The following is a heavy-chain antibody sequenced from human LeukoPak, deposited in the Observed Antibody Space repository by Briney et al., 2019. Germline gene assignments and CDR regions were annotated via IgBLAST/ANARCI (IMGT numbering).Heavy chain of an antibody. J-gene: IGHJ4*02. CDR3: ASLAAAG. Sequence: DGSQQYYADSVKGRFTISRDNSKNTLYLQMNSLRAEDTAVYYCASLAAAGWGQGTLVTVSS. V-gene: IGHV3-30*01. CDR2: DGSQQ. D-gene: IGHD6-13*01.